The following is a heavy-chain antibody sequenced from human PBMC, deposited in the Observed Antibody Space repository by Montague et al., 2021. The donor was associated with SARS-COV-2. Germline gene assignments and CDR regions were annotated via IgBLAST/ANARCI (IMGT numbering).Heavy chain of an antibody. J-gene: IGHJ6*02. CDR2: IHSTGRT. CDR3: ARDPGDFNFYGLDV. CDR1: GDSISSYY. Sequence: SETLSLTCSVSGDSISSYYWSWIRQSPGKGLEWIGYIHSTGRTKYNSSLKSRVTISVYTPKNQFSLSLTSVTPADTAAYYCARDPGDFNFYGLDVWGQGTPVTVSS. D-gene: IGHD3-16*01. V-gene: IGHV4-59*01.